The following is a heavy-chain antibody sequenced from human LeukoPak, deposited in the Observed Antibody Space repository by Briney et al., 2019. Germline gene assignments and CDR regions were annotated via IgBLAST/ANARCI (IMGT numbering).Heavy chain of an antibody. D-gene: IGHD5-18*01. Sequence: SETLSLTRTVSGGPLSSLIDYWGWIRQPPGKGVEWIGSIYYSKNTYYNPSLKSRVTISADTSKNQFSLTLGSVSATDTAVYYCVSPRGFSYGYFDYWGQGTLVTVSS. CDR1: GGPLSSLIDY. CDR3: VSPRGFSYGYFDY. V-gene: IGHV4-39*01. CDR2: IYYSKNT. J-gene: IGHJ4*02.